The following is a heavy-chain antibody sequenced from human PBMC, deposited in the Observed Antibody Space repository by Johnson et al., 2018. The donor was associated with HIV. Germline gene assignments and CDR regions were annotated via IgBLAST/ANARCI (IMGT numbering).Heavy chain of an antibody. CDR1: GFTVSSNY. D-gene: IGHD1-26*01. CDR2: IYSGGST. Sequence: VQLVESGGGVVQPGGSLRLSCAASGFTVSSNYMSWVRQAPGKVLEWVSVIYSGGSTYYADSVKGRFTISRDNAKNSLYLQMNSLRAEDTALYYCARASAATKGNAFDIWGQGTMVTVSS. CDR3: ARASAATKGNAFDI. J-gene: IGHJ3*02. V-gene: IGHV3-53*01.